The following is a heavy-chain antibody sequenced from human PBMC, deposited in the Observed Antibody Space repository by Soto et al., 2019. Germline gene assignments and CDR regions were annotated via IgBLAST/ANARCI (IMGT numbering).Heavy chain of an antibody. D-gene: IGHD3-10*01. CDR1: GFTFSSYS. J-gene: IGHJ6*02. CDR3: ARDGRDYYGSGRYPYYYYYGMDV. CDR2: ISSSSSTI. Sequence: EVQLVESGGGLVQPGGSLRLSCAASGFTFSSYSMNWVRQAPGKGLEWVSYISSSSSTIYYADSVKGRFTVSRDNAKKTLYLQMHSLRDEDTAVYYCARDGRDYYGSGRYPYYYYYGMDVWGQGTTVTVSS. V-gene: IGHV3-48*02.